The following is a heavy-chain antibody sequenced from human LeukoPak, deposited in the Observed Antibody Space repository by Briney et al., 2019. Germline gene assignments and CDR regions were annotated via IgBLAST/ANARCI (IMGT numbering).Heavy chain of an antibody. CDR3: ARDGGLLRGAFDI. V-gene: IGHV1-2*04. J-gene: IGHJ3*02. Sequence: ASVKVSCKASGYTFSSYDINWVRQAVGQGLEWMGWINPNSGGTNYAQKFQGWVTMTRDTSISTAYMELSRLRSDDTAVYYCARDGGLLRGAFDIWGQGTMVTVSS. CDR1: GYTFSSYD. CDR2: INPNSGGT. D-gene: IGHD3-10*01.